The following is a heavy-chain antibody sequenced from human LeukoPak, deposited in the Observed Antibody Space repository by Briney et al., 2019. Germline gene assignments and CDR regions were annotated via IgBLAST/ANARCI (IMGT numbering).Heavy chain of an antibody. CDR2: IYHSGST. V-gene: IGHV4-38-2*01. CDR1: GYSISSGYY. J-gene: IGHJ4*02. CDR3: ARRVVSASFDY. Sequence: SETLSLTCAVSGYSISSGYYWGWIRQPPGKGLEWIGSIYHSGSTYYNPSLKSRVTISVDTSKNQFSLKLSSVTAADTAVYYCARRVVSASFDYWGQGTLVTVSS. D-gene: IGHD4-23*01.